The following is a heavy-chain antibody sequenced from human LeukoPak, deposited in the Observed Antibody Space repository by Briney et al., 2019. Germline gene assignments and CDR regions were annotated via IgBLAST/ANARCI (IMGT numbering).Heavy chain of an antibody. CDR2: ISWNSGSI. CDR1: GSTFDDYA. Sequence: GGSLRLSCAASGSTFDDYAMHWVRQAPGKGLEWVSGISWNSGSIGYADSVKGRFTISRDNAKNSLYLQMNSLRAEDTALYYCAKDRGGDSRYYFDYWGQGTLVTVSS. J-gene: IGHJ4*02. CDR3: AKDRGGDSRYYFDY. D-gene: IGHD2-21*02. V-gene: IGHV3-9*01.